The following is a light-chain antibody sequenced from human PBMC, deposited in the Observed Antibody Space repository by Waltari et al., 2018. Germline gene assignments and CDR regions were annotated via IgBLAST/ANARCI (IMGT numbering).Light chain of an antibody. CDR2: KAS. Sequence: DIQMTQSPSALSAFVGDRVTITCRASQSLSSWLAWYQQKPGEAPKLLIYKASSLESGVPSRFSGSGSGTEFTLTISSLQPDDFATYYCQQYDSYPGTFGQGTKVEIK. J-gene: IGKJ1*01. CDR3: QQYDSYPGT. CDR1: QSLSSW. V-gene: IGKV1-5*03.